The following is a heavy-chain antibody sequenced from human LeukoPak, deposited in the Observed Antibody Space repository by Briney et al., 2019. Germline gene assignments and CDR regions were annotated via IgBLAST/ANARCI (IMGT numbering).Heavy chain of an antibody. CDR1: GFPFRRYE. CDR3: ARDYGGSSPFDY. CDR2: ISSSGSTI. J-gene: IGHJ4*02. Sequence: GALGLSCAASGFPFRRYEMHWVRQAPGKGLEGGSYISSSGSTIYYADSVKGRFTISRDKAKNPLYLPMNRLTAEDTAVYYCARDYGGSSPFDYWGQGTLVTVSS. V-gene: IGHV3-48*03. D-gene: IGHD4-23*01.